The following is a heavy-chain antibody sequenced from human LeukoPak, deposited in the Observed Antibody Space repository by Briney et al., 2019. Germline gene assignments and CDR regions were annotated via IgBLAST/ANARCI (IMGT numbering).Heavy chain of an antibody. J-gene: IGHJ4*02. CDR2: ISAYNGNT. CDR1: GYTFTSYG. D-gene: IGHD3-9*01. CDR3: ARTTYYDILTGYSDY. Sequence: GASVKVSCKASGYTFTSYGISWVRQAPGQGLEWMGWISAYNGNTNYAQKLQGRVTMTTDTSTSTAYMELRSLRSDDTAVYYCARTTYYDILTGYSDYWGQGTLVTVSS. V-gene: IGHV1-18*01.